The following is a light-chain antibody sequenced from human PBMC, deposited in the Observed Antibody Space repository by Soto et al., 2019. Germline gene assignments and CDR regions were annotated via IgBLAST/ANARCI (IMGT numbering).Light chain of an antibody. Sequence: QSVLTQPPSVSAAPGQKVTISCSGSSSNIGGNSVSWYQQLPGTAPKLLIYDDNKRPPGIPDRFSGSKSGTSATLGITGFQTGDEADYYCGSWDSSLSAYVFGTGTKSPS. V-gene: IGLV1-51*01. CDR3: GSWDSSLSAYV. J-gene: IGLJ1*01. CDR1: SSNIGGNS. CDR2: DDN.